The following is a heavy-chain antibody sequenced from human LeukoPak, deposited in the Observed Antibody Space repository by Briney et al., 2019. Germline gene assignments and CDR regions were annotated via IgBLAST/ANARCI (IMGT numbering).Heavy chain of an antibody. D-gene: IGHD6-13*01. CDR2: INHSGST. V-gene: IGHV4-39*07. Sequence: PSETLSLTCTVSGGSISSGSYYWSWIRQPPGKGLEWIGEINHSGSTNYNPSLKSRVTISVDTSKNQFSLKLSSVTAADTAVYYCARVWGASSWIFYNWFDPWGQGTLVTVSS. CDR3: ARVWGASSWIFYNWFDP. J-gene: IGHJ5*02. CDR1: GGSISSGSYY.